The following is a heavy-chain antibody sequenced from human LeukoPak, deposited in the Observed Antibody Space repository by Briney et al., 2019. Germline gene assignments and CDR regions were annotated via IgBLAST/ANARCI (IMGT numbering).Heavy chain of an antibody. V-gene: IGHV4-59*01. J-gene: IGHJ5*02. CDR3: ARMEDSSGPVSWFDP. D-gene: IGHD3-22*01. Sequence: PSETLSLTCTVSGGSISSYYWSWIRQPPGKGLEWIGSIYYSGSTNYNPSLKSRVTISVDTSKNQFSLKLSSVTAADTAVYYCARMEDSSGPVSWFDPWGQGTLVTVSS. CDR1: GGSISSYY. CDR2: IYYSGST.